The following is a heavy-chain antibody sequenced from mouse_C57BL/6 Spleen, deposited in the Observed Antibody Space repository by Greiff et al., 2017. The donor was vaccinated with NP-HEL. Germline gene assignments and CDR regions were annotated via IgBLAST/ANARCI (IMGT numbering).Heavy chain of an antibody. D-gene: IGHD1-1*01. Sequence: EVQRVESGGGLVQSGRSLRLSCATSGFTFSDFYMEWVRQAPGKGLEWIAASRNKANDYTTEYSASVKGRFIVSRDTSQSILYLQMKALRAEDTAIYYCARDAGYYGSRYFDVWGTGTTVTVSS. CDR2: SRNKANDYTT. CDR3: ARDAGYYGSRYFDV. V-gene: IGHV7-1*01. J-gene: IGHJ1*03. CDR1: GFTFSDFY.